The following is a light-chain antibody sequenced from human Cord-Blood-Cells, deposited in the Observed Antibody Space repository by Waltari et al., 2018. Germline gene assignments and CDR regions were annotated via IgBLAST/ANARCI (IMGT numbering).Light chain of an antibody. V-gene: IGKV1-5*03. CDR1: QSISSW. CDR3: QQYNSYWT. Sequence: DIQLTQSPSPLSAPVGDSVTITCRASQSISSWLAWYQQKPGKAPKLLIYKASSLESGVPSRFSGSGSGTEFTLTISSLQPDDFATYYCQQYNSYWTFGQGTKVEIK. J-gene: IGKJ1*01. CDR2: KAS.